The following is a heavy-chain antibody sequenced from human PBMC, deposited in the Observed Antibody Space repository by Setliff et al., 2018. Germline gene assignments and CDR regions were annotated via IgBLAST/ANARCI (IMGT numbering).Heavy chain of an antibody. J-gene: IGHJ5*02. D-gene: IGHD6-25*01. CDR3: VPGRGS. CDR2: INSWGTAV. Sequence: PGGSLRLSCAGSGFTFSSHGMNWFRQAPGKGLEWVSYINSWGTAVYYADSVKGRFTISRDNAKNTLFPHMNDLRAEDTAVFYCVPGRGSWGQGALVTV. CDR1: GFTFSSHG. V-gene: IGHV3-48*03.